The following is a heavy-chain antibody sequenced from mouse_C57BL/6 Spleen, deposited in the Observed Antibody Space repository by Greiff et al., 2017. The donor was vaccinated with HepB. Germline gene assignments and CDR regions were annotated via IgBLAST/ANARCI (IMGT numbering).Heavy chain of an antibody. J-gene: IGHJ4*01. CDR1: GYTFTSYW. Sequence: QVHVKQPGAELVKPGASVKMSCKASGYTFTSYWITWVKQRPGQGLEWIGDIYPGSGSTNYNEKFKSKATLTVDTSSSTAYMQLSSLTSEDSAVYYCARRNGIYAAMDYWGQGTSVTVSS. CDR3: ARRNGIYAAMDY. D-gene: IGHD2-1*01. V-gene: IGHV1-55*01. CDR2: IYPGSGST.